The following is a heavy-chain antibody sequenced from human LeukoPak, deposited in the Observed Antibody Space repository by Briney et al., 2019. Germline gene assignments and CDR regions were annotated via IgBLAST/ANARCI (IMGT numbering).Heavy chain of an antibody. J-gene: IGHJ4*02. CDR2: INPNSGGT. V-gene: IGHV1-2*02. D-gene: IGHD3-10*01. CDR3: ARAALGVWFGEPLGGPTEY. CDR1: GYTFTGYY. Sequence: ASVKVSCKASGYTFTGYYIHWVRRAPGQGREWMGWINPNSGGTYYAQSFQDRVTMTRDTSISTAYMELSRLRSDDTAVYYCARAALGVWFGEPLGGPTEYWGQGTLVTVCS.